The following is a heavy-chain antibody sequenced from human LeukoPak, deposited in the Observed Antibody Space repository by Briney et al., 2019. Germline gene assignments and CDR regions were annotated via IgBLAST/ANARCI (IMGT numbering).Heavy chain of an antibody. Sequence: SETLSLTCTVSGGSISSYYWSWIRQPPGKGLEWIGYIYYSGSTNYNPSLKSRVTISVDTSKNQFPLKLSSVTAADTAVYYCATSKDPYDFWSGYGYGGDYGMDVWGQGTTVTVSS. D-gene: IGHD3-3*01. CDR1: GGSISSYY. V-gene: IGHV4-59*01. CDR2: IYYSGST. J-gene: IGHJ6*02. CDR3: ATSKDPYDFWSGYGYGGDYGMDV.